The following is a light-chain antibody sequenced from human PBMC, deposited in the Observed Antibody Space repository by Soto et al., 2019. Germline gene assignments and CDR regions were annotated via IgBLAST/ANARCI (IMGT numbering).Light chain of an antibody. CDR2: GAS. CDR3: QQYNNWPLT. V-gene: IGKV3-15*01. CDR1: QSVGND. J-gene: IGKJ1*01. Sequence: ETVMTQSPAALSVSPGQGATLSCRASQSVGNDVAWYQQKPGQAPRLIIYGASTRATGVPPTFSGSASGTEFTLTISSLQSEDVAVYFCQQYNNWPLTLGQGTKVDIK.